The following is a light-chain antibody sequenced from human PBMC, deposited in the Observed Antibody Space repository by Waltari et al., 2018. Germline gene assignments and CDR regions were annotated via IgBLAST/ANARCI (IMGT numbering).Light chain of an antibody. Sequence: ERATINCKSSQGVLYDSNNKNYLAWYQQRPGQPPKLLIYWASTRESGVPDRFSGSGSGTAFTLTISSLQAEDVAVYYCQQYYSMPVTFGGGTKVEIK. CDR2: WAS. CDR1: QGVLYDSNNKNY. V-gene: IGKV4-1*01. J-gene: IGKJ4*01. CDR3: QQYYSMPVT.